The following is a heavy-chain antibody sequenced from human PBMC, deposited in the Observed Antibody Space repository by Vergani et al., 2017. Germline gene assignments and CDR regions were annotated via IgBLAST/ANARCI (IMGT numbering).Heavy chain of an antibody. CDR3: ARDIVVVTAMEDY. Sequence: QVQLQESGPGLVKPSETLSLTCTVSGYSLSSGYYWGWIRQPPGKGLEWIGGIYHSGSTYYNPSLKSRVTISVDTSKNQFSLKLSSVTAADTAVYYCARDIVVVTAMEDYWGQGTLVTVSS. D-gene: IGHD2-21*02. V-gene: IGHV4-38-2*02. CDR1: GYSLSSGYY. J-gene: IGHJ4*02. CDR2: IYHSGST.